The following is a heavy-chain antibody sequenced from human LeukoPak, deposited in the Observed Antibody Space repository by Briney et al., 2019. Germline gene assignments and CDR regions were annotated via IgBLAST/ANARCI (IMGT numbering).Heavy chain of an antibody. Sequence: PGGSLRLSCVVSGFPLSSYAMSWVRRSPGKGLEWLSGISPRGGGTYYADSVKGRFTISRDDSKNTLSLQMNSLRVEDTAVYYCARDLAWGAFDYWGQGTLVTVSS. D-gene: IGHD7-27*01. J-gene: IGHJ4*02. CDR1: GFPLSSYA. CDR2: ISPRGGGT. CDR3: ARDLAWGAFDY. V-gene: IGHV3-23*01.